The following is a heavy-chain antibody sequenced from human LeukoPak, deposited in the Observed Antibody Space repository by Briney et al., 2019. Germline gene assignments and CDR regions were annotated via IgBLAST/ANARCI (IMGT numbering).Heavy chain of an antibody. CDR3: AKAGSHSYFEY. CDR2: ISGGGGTST. CDR1: GFTFSSYA. J-gene: IGHJ4*02. V-gene: IGHV3-23*01. Sequence: PGGSLRLSCAASGFTFSSYAMNWVRQAPGKGLVWVSAISGGGGTSTYYADSVKGRFTISRDNSKNTLYLQMNSLRAEDTAVYYCAKAGSHSYFEYWGRGTLVTVSS. D-gene: IGHD1-26*01.